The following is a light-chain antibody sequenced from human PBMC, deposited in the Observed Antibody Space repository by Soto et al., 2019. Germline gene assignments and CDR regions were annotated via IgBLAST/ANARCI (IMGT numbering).Light chain of an antibody. CDR1: QSVGTN. CDR3: QQRSNLIT. V-gene: IGKV3-11*01. Sequence: RVMTPSPVTLSASPPQRFTHPVRASQSVGTNLAWYQQKPGQAPRLLIYDASNRATGVPARFSGSGSGTDFTLTISSLEPEDFAVYYCQQRSNLITFGQGTRLEI. CDR2: DAS. J-gene: IGKJ5*01.